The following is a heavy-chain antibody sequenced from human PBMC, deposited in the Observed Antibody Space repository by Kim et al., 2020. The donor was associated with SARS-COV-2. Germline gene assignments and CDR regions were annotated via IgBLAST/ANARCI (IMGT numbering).Heavy chain of an antibody. CDR1: GFTFSSYA. Sequence: GGSLRLSCAASGFTFSSYAMHWVRQAPGKGLEWVAVISYDGSNKYYADSVKGRFTISRDNSKNTLYLQMNSLRAEDTAVYYCARDIGSHKDYYYYYGMDVWGQGTTVTVSS. CDR3: ARDIGSHKDYYYYYGMDV. CDR2: ISYDGSNK. V-gene: IGHV3-30-3*01. D-gene: IGHD3-10*01. J-gene: IGHJ6*02.